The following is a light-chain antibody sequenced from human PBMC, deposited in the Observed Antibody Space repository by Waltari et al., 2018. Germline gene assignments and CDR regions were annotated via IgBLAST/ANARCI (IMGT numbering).Light chain of an antibody. V-gene: IGLV1-44*01. CDR2: RSD. CDR1: ASNIGNTP. J-gene: IGLJ3*02. Sequence: QSVLTQPPSASGTPGQRVTISCSGSASNIGNTPVNWSQQLPGTAPKLLIYRSDQRPSGVPDRFSGSKSGTSASLAISGLQSEDEADYYCAAWDDSLNGHWVFGGGTKVTVL. CDR3: AAWDDSLNGHWV.